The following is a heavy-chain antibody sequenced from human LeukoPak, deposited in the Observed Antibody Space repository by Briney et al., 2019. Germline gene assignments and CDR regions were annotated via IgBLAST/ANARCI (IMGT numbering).Heavy chain of an antibody. D-gene: IGHD4-17*01. CDR2: IKEDGSVK. J-gene: IGHJ4*02. Sequence: GGSLRLSCTASGFTFSSHWMTWVRQPPGKGLEWVANIKEDGSVKYYVDSVKGRFTISRDNAKNSLYLQMNSLRAEDTAVYYCARSPDYGDTFDYWGQGTLVTVSS. V-gene: IGHV3-7*01. CDR3: ARSPDYGDTFDY. CDR1: GFTFSSHW.